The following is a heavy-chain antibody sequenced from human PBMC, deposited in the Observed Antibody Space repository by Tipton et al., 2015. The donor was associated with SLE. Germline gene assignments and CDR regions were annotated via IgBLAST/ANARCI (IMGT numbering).Heavy chain of an antibody. CDR3: AREARAGTIKRAFDI. CDR2: VSADGGAT. V-gene: IGHV3-64*02. Sequence: SLRLSCTASGFIFSYYPMHWVRQAPGRGPEYISTVSADGGATWYVDAVKGRFTISRDNSKNTLYLQMGTLRAEDTAVYYCAREARAGTIKRAFDIWGPGTLVTVSS. CDR1: GFIFSYYP. J-gene: IGHJ3*02. D-gene: IGHD1-7*01.